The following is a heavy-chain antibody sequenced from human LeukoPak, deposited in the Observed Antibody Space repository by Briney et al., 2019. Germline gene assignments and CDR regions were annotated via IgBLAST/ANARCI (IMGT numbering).Heavy chain of an antibody. J-gene: IGHJ5*02. CDR2: IYYSGST. D-gene: IGHD4-17*01. CDR1: GGSISSYY. CDR3: AGTPVTRYNWFDP. Sequence: SETLSLTCTVSGGSISSYYWSWIRQPPGKGLEWIGYIYYSGSTNYNPSLKSRVTISVDTSKNQFSLKLSSVTAADTAVYYCAGTPVTRYNWFDPWGQGTLVTVSS. V-gene: IGHV4-59*08.